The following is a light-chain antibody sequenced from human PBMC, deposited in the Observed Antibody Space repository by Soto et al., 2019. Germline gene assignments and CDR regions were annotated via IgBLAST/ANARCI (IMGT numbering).Light chain of an antibody. Sequence: QSVLTQPPSVSGAPGQRVTISCTGSSSNIGAGYDVHWYQQLPGTAPKLLIYGNSNRPSGVPDRFSGSKSGTSASLDITGLQDEDEADYYCQSYDSSLSGPYVVFGGGTTVTVL. CDR3: QSYDSSLSGPYVV. CDR2: GNS. CDR1: SSNIGAGYD. V-gene: IGLV1-40*01. J-gene: IGLJ2*01.